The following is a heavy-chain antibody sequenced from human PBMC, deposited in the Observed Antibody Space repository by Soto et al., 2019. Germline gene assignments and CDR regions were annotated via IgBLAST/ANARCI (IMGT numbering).Heavy chain of an antibody. CDR2: ISYDGSNK. J-gene: IGHJ4*02. CDR1: GFTFSSYA. CDR3: ARDQDNYYDSSGYYTY. V-gene: IGHV3-30-3*01. D-gene: IGHD3-22*01. Sequence: PGGSLRLSCAASGFTFSSYAMHWVRQAPGKGLEWVAVISYDGSNKYYADSVKGRFTISRDNSKNTLYLQMNSLRAEDTAVYYCARDQDNYYDSSGYYTYWGQGTLVTVS.